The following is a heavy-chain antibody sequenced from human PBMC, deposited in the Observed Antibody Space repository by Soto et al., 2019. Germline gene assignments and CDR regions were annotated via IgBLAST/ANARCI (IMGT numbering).Heavy chain of an antibody. Sequence: QVQLQESGPGLVQPSQTLSLTCTVSGDPISSGGYFWTWIRQHPGKGLEWIGNTYYTGTTYYNPSLKSRVSISVATSKNQFSLKLTSVTAADTAIYYCARDRVRRDNKPYGMDVWGQGTTVTVSS. V-gene: IGHV4-31*03. CDR3: ARDRVRRDNKPYGMDV. CDR1: GDPISSGGYF. CDR2: TYYTGTT. D-gene: IGHD2-21*01. J-gene: IGHJ6*02.